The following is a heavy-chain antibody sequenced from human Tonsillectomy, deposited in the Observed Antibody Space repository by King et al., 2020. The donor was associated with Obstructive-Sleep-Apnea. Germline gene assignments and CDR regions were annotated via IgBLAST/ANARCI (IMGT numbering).Heavy chain of an antibody. CDR1: GFTFSSYG. J-gene: IGHJ4*02. CDR3: AKGGDVVVVAAHIDY. Sequence: VQLVESGGGVVQPGRSLRLSCAASGFTFSSYGMHWVRQAPGKGLEWVAVISYDGSNKYYADSVKGRFTISRDNSKNTLYLQMNSLRVEDTAVYYCAKGGDVVVVAAHIDYWGQGTLVTVSS. CDR2: ISYDGSNK. D-gene: IGHD2-15*01. V-gene: IGHV3-30*18.